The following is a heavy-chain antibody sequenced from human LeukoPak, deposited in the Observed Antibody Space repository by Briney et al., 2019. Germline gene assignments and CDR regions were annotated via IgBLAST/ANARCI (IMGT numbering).Heavy chain of an antibody. J-gene: IGHJ4*02. CDR1: GGSINSHY. V-gene: IGHV4-59*11. CDR2: VFNGGNT. D-gene: IGHD6-13*01. Sequence: SETLSLTCSVSGGSINSHYWSWIRQPPGKGLEWIGYVFNGGNTNYNPSLKSRVTMSVDTSRDQFSLRLSPVTAADTAIYYCATRPAGSTWYGVFDYWSQGTLVTVSS. CDR3: ATRPAGSTWYGVFDY.